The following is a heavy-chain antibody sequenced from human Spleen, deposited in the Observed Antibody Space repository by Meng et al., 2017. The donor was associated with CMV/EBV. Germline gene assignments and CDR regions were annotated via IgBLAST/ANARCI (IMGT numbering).Heavy chain of an antibody. CDR2: VYPGDSDT. D-gene: IGHD1-14*01. V-gene: IGHV5-51*01. CDR3: ARAVSTWSNLDY. CDR1: GYTYGSSW. Sequence: CEGSGYTYGSSWIAGVRQRPGKGLEWMGLVYPGDSDTRYSLSFQGQVTISVDRSISTAYLQWSSLKASDSAMYYCARAVSTWSNLDYWGQGTLVTVSS. J-gene: IGHJ4*01.